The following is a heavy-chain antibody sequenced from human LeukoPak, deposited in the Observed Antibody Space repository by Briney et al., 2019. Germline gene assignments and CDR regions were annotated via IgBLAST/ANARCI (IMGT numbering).Heavy chain of an antibody. D-gene: IGHD3-3*01. CDR1: GFTFSIYE. Sequence: GGSLRLSCAASGFTFSIYEINWVRQAPGTGLEWISYTSSSGSTIYYADSVKGRFTTSRDNSKSTLYLQMNSLRAEDTAVYYCAKENDFVYWGQGTLVTVSS. V-gene: IGHV3-48*03. J-gene: IGHJ4*02. CDR2: TSSSGSTI. CDR3: AKENDFVY.